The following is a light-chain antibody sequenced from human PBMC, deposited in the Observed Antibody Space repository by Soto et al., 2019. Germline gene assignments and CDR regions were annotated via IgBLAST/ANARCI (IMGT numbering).Light chain of an antibody. CDR1: QGISSY. CDR3: QQYYSYPRT. Sequence: AIRMTQSPSSFSASTGDRVTITCRASQGISSYLAWYQQKPGKAPKLLIYAASTLQSGVPSRFSGSGSGTDFNLTISSLQSEDFATYYCQQYYSYPRTFGQGTKVEIK. V-gene: IGKV1-8*01. J-gene: IGKJ1*01. CDR2: AAS.